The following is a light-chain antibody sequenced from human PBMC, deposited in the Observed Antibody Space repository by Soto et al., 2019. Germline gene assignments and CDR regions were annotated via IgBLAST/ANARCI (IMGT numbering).Light chain of an antibody. CDR2: DNN. V-gene: IGLV1-51*01. J-gene: IGLJ2*01. Sequence: QAVLTQPPSVSAAPGQKVTISCSGGSSNIGTNYVSWYQHFPGTAPQLLIYDNNKRPSGIPDRFSGSKSGTSATLGITGLQTGDEADYYCVTWDNSLSATVVFGGGTKLTVL. CDR1: SSNIGTNY. CDR3: VTWDNSLSATVV.